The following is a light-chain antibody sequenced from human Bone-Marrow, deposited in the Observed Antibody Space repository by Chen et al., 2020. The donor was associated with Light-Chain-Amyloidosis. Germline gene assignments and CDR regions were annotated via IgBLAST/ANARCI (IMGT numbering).Light chain of an antibody. CDR3: QVWDRSSDRPV. CDR2: DDS. V-gene: IGLV3-21*02. CDR1: NIGSTS. J-gene: IGLJ3*02. Sequence: SYVLTQPSSVSVAPGQTATIACGGNNIGSTSVHWYQQTPGQAPLLVVYDDSDRPSGIPERLSGSTCGNTSTLTASTVEAGDEADHYCQVWDRSSDRPVCGGGTKLTVL.